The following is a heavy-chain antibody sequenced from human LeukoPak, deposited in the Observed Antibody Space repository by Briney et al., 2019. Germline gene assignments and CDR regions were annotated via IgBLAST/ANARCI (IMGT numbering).Heavy chain of an antibody. CDR1: GFTISSYA. V-gene: IGHV3-23*01. D-gene: IGHD3-3*01. J-gene: IGHJ4*02. CDR2: ISGSGGST. Sequence: GGSLRLSCAASGFTISSYAMSWVRQAPGKGLEWVSAISGSGGSTYYADSVKGRFTISRDNSKNTLYLQMNSLRAEDTAVYYCAKDPAIFGVVMPFDYWGQGTLVTVSS. CDR3: AKDPAIFGVVMPFDY.